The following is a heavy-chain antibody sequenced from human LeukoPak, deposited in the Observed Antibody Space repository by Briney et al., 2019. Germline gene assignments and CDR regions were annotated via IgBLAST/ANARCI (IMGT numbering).Heavy chain of an antibody. V-gene: IGHV3-33*01. J-gene: IGHJ4*02. CDR3: ARGAPLYGDYFLGAYFDY. CDR2: IWDDGSNK. CDR1: GFTFSSYG. D-gene: IGHD4-17*01. Sequence: PGRSLRLSCAASGFTFSSYGMHWVRQAPGKGLEWVAVIWDDGSNKYYADSVKGRFTISRDNSKNTLYLQMNSLRAEDTAVYYCARGAPLYGDYFLGAYFDYWGQGTLVTVSS.